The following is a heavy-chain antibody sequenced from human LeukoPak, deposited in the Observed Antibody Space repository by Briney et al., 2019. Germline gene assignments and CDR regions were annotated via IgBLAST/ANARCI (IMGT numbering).Heavy chain of an antibody. J-gene: IGHJ5*02. D-gene: IGHD3-10*01. CDR3: ARDGRITMVRGVIKRAHWFDP. CDR2: IYTSGST. Sequence: SETLSLTCTVSGGSISSYYWSWIRQPAGKGLEWIGRIYTSGSTNYNPSLKSRVTMSVDTSKNQFSLKLSSVTAADTAVYYCARDGRITMVRGVIKRAHWFDPWGQGTLVTVSS. CDR1: GGSISSYY. V-gene: IGHV4-4*07.